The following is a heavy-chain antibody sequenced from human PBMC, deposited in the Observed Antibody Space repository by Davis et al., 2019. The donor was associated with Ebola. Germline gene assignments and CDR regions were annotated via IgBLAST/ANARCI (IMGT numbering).Heavy chain of an antibody. D-gene: IGHD6-25*01. J-gene: IGHJ4*02. CDR1: GGSFSGDY. V-gene: IGHV4-34*01. CDR2: INHSGST. CDR3: ARGRRHRV. Sequence: PSETLSLTCAVYGGSFSGDYWSWIRQPPGKGLEWIGEINHSGSTNYNPSLKSRVTISVDTSKNQFSLKLSSVTAADTAVYYCARGRRHRVWGQGTLVTVSS.